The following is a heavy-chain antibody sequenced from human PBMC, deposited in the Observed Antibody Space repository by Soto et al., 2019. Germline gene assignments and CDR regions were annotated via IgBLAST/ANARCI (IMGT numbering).Heavy chain of an antibody. J-gene: IGHJ4*02. CDR2: IYWADDN. V-gene: IGHV2-5*02. Sequence: QITLKESGPTLVKPTQTLTLTCTFSAFSLSTSGVALGWIRQPPGKALQWLAVIYWADDNRSSSSLKSRLTIGKDASNNHVVLTMTNMHPVDTATYYCSHDHYYRLARYSFDYWGEGILVTVSS. CDR1: AFSLSTSGVA. D-gene: IGHD3-9*01. CDR3: SHDHYYRLARYSFDY.